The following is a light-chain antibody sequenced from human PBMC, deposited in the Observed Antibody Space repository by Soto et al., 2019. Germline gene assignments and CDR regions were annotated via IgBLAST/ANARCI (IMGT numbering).Light chain of an antibody. CDR1: SSNIGSNY. Sequence: QSVLTQPPSASGTPGQRVTISCSGSSSNIGSNYVYWYQQLQGTAPKLLIYRNNQRPSGVPDRFSGSKSGTSASLAISGLRSEDESDYYCAAWDDSLMGSVFGGGTQLTVL. V-gene: IGLV1-47*01. CDR2: RNN. J-gene: IGLJ7*01. CDR3: AAWDDSLMGSV.